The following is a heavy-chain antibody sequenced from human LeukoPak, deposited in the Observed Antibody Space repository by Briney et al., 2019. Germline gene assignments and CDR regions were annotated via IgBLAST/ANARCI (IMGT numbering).Heavy chain of an antibody. V-gene: IGHV3-33*01. Sequence: PGRSLRLSCAASGFTFSSYGMHWVRQAPGKGLEWVAAISYDGKNIHYVDSVKGRFTISRDSSKSTVYLQMNSLRAEDTAVYYCARTYSRESGYDFVFHYWGQGTLVTASS. CDR1: GFTFSSYG. J-gene: IGHJ4*02. D-gene: IGHD5-12*01. CDR2: ISYDGKNI. CDR3: ARTYSRESGYDFVFHY.